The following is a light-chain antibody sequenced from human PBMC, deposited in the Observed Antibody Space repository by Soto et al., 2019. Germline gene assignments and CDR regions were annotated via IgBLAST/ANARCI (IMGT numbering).Light chain of an antibody. CDR3: QQYGRFYVYS. J-gene: IGKJ2*03. CDR1: QRVTNDY. CDR2: GAS. Sequence: ESVLTQSPGTLSLSPGERATLSCRASQRVTNDYLAWYQQKPGQAPRILIYGASNRPAGVPERFNGSGSGTDFTLTIDRLEPEDFAVYYCQQYGRFYVYSFGQGTRLEI. V-gene: IGKV3-20*01.